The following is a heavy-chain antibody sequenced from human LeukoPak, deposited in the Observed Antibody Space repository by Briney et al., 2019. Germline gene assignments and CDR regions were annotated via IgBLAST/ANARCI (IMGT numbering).Heavy chain of an antibody. D-gene: IGHD6-13*01. V-gene: IGHV4-59*08. Sequence: SETLSLTCAVYGGSFSGYYWSWIRQPPGKGLEWIGYIYYSGSTNYNPSLKSRVTISVDTSKNQFSLKLSSVTAADTAVYYCARSDRAAAKYSNWFDPWGQGTLVTVSS. CDR3: ARSDRAAAKYSNWFDP. CDR1: GGSFSGYY. J-gene: IGHJ5*02. CDR2: IYYSGST.